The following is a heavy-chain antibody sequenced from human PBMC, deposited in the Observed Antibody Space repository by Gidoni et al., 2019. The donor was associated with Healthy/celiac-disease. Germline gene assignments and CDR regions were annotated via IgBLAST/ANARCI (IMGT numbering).Heavy chain of an antibody. D-gene: IGHD2-8*01. CDR1: GSTFTSYS. J-gene: IGHJ4*02. CDR3: ARDCTNGVCFFDY. V-gene: IGHV3-48*01. Sequence: EVQLVESGGGLVQPGGSLSLSCAASGSTFTSYSMNWVRQAPGKGLEWVSYISSSSSTIYYADSVKGRFTISRDNAKNSLYLQMNSLRAEDTAVYYCARDCTNGVCFFDYWGQGTLVTVSS. CDR2: ISSSSSTI.